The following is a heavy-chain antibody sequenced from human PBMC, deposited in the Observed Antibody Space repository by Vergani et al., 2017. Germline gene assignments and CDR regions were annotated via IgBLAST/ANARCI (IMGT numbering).Heavy chain of an antibody. CDR1: GYSFTSYW. D-gene: IGHD3-10*01. CDR3: ARLVEVRRGKHYYYYGMDV. CDR2: IYPGYSHT. J-gene: IGHJ6*02. Sequence: EVPLVQSGAEVKTPGESLKISCKGSGYSFTSYWIGWVRQMPGKGLEWMGFIYPGYSHTRYRPSCQGQVTISADKSISTDYLQWSSLKASNTAMYYCARLVEVRRGKHYYYYGMDVWGQGTTVTVSS. V-gene: IGHV5-51*01.